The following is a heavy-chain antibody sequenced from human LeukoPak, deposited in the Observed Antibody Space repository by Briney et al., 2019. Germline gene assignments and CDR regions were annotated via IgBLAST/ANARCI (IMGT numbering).Heavy chain of an antibody. CDR3: ARVFSSGYLGYDAFDI. J-gene: IGHJ3*02. CDR2: INPNSGGT. Sequence: ASVKVSCKASGYTFTSYGISWVRQAPGQGLEWMGWINPNSGGTNYAQKFQGRVTMTRDTSISTAYMELSRLRSDDTAVYYCARVFSSGYLGYDAFDIWGQGTMVTVSS. D-gene: IGHD3-22*01. CDR1: GYTFTSYG. V-gene: IGHV1-2*02.